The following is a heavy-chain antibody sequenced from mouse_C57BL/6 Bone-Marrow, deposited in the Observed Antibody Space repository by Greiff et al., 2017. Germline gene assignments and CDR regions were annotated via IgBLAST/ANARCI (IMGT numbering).Heavy chain of an antibody. D-gene: IGHD2-4*01. J-gene: IGHJ4*01. CDR3: GLDYDGRYYAMDY. Sequence: VQLQQPGAELVKPGASVKLSCKASGYTFTSYWMHWVKQRPGQGLEWIGMIHPNSGSTNYNEKFKSKATLTVDKSSSTAYMQLSSLTSEDSAVYYCGLDYDGRYYAMDYWGQGTSVTVSS. CDR1: GYTFTSYW. V-gene: IGHV1-64*01. CDR2: IHPNSGST.